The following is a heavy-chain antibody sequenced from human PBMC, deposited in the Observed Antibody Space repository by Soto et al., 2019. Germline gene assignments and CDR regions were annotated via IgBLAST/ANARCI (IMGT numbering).Heavy chain of an antibody. J-gene: IGHJ5*02. CDR3: AREVVIVAGRWFDP. CDR1: GYTFTSYG. V-gene: IGHV1-18*01. Sequence: ASVKVSCKASGYTFTSYGITWVRQAPGQGLEWMGWIGANNGNTNYAQRLQGRVTMTTDTSTSTAYMELRSLRSDDTAIYYCAREVVIVAGRWFDPWGQGTLVTVSS. D-gene: IGHD5-12*01. CDR2: IGANNGNT.